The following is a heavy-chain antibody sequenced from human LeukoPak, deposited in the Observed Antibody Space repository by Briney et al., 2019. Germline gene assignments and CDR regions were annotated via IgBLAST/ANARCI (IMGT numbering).Heavy chain of an antibody. CDR3: ARGGRYYYDSSGPIDY. CDR1: GYTFTGYY. Sequence: ASVKISCKASGYTFTGYYMHWVRQAPGQGLEWMGWINPNSGGTNYAQKFQGRVTMTRDTSISTAYMELSRLRSDDTAVYYCARGGRYYYDSSGPIDYWGQGTLVTVSS. J-gene: IGHJ4*02. V-gene: IGHV1-2*02. CDR2: INPNSGGT. D-gene: IGHD3-22*01.